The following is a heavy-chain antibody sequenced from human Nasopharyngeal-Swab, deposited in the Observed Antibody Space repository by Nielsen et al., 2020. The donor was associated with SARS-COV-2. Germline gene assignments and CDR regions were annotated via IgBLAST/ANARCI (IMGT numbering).Heavy chain of an antibody. CDR2: INAGNGNT. Sequence: ASAKVSCKASVYTFTIYAMHWVRQAPGQRLEWMGWINAGNGNTKYSQKFQGRVTITRDTYASTAYMELSSLRSEDTAVYYCARDRNVLRYFDWLGWFDPWGQGTLVTVSS. V-gene: IGHV1-3*01. J-gene: IGHJ5*02. D-gene: IGHD3-9*01. CDR3: ARDRNVLRYFDWLGWFDP. CDR1: VYTFTIYA.